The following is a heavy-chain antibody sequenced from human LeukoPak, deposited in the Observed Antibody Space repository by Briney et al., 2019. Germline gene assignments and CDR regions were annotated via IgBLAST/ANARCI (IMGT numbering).Heavy chain of an antibody. CDR3: ARGPYSASWYGSEYFQH. D-gene: IGHD6-13*01. V-gene: IGHV3-23*01. CDR2: ISGSGGST. Sequence: GGSLRLSCAASGFTFSSYAMSWVRQAPGKGLEWVSAISGSGGSTYYADSVKGRFTISRDNSKNTLYLQMNSLRAEDTAVYYCARGPYSASWYGSEYFQHWGQGTLVTVSS. CDR1: GFTFSSYA. J-gene: IGHJ1*01.